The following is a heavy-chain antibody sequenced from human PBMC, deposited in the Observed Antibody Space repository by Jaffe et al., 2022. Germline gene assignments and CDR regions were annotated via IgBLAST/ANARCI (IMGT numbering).Heavy chain of an antibody. D-gene: IGHD3-16*02. CDR3: AKVVLASSSSYDYIWGSYRYFDL. Sequence: QVQLVESGGGVVQPGRSLRLSCAASGFTFSSYGMHWVRQAPGKGLEWVAVISYDGSNKYYADSVKGRFTISRDNSKNTLYLQMNSLRAEDTAVYYCAKVVLASSSSYDYIWGSYRYFDLWGRGTLVTVSS. V-gene: IGHV3-30*18. CDR1: GFTFSSYG. J-gene: IGHJ2*01. CDR2: ISYDGSNK.